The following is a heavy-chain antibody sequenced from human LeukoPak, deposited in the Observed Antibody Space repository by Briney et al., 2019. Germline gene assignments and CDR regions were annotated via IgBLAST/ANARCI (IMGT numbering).Heavy chain of an antibody. Sequence: PGGSLRLSCAASGFTFSSYSVNWVRQAPGKGLEWVSSISSSSSYIYCADSVKGRFTISRGNAKNSLYLQMNSLRAEDTAVYYCARGELLDYWGQGTLVTVSS. D-gene: IGHD1-7*01. CDR3: ARGELLDY. J-gene: IGHJ4*02. CDR2: ISSSSSYI. V-gene: IGHV3-21*01. CDR1: GFTFSSYS.